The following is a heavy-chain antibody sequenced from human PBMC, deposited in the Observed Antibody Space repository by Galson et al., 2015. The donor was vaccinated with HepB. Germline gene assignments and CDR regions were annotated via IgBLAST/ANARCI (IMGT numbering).Heavy chain of an antibody. CDR3: ARGPRYYYDSSGPGYFDY. CDR2: ISGSGGIT. V-gene: IGHV3-23*01. Sequence: SLRLSCAASRFTFSSYAMSWVRQAPGKGLEWVSAISGSGGITYYADSVKGRFTISGDNSKNTLYLQMNSLRAEDTAVYYCARGPRYYYDSSGPGYFDYWGQGTLVTVSS. J-gene: IGHJ4*02. CDR1: RFTFSSYA. D-gene: IGHD3-22*01.